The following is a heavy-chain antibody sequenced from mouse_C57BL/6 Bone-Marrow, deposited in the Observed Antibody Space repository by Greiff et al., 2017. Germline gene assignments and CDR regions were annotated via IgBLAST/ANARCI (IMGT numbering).Heavy chain of an antibody. D-gene: IGHD2-5*01. J-gene: IGHJ1*03. CDR2: IYPGSGST. V-gene: IGHV1-55*01. CDR3: ARSEDSNCYWYFDV. CDR1: GYTFTSYW. Sequence: VQLQQPGAELVKPGASVKMSCKASGYTFTSYWITWVKQRPGQGLEWIGDIYPGSGSTNYNEKFKSKATLTVDTSSSTAYMQLSSLTSEDSAVYYCARSEDSNCYWYFDVWGTGTTVTVSS.